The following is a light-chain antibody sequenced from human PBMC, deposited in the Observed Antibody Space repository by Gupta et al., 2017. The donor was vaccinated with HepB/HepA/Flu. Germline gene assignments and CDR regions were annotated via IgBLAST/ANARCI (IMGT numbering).Light chain of an antibody. Sequence: QLVLTQSPSASASLGASVRITCTLSSRHKDYAIAWHQQQPEKGSRLLMKVNDDGSHFKGDGIPDRFSGSSSGAERYLTISSLQSEDEADYHCQTWGNGIVVFGGGTKLTVL. CDR1: SRHKDYA. CDR2: VNDDGSH. CDR3: QTWGNGIVV. V-gene: IGLV4-69*01. J-gene: IGLJ3*02.